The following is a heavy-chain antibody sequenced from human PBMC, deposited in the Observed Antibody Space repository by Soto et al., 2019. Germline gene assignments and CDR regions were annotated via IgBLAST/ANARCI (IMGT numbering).Heavy chain of an antibody. J-gene: IGHJ6*02. CDR3: ARGPRAPPPHDYGMDV. CDR2: IRTSGGNT. CDR1: GFTFSSYV. Sequence: EVQLLESGGGLVQPGGSLRLSCAASGFTFSSYVMNWVRQAPGKGLEWVSGIRTSGGNTYYADSVEGRFTISRDNSKNTLYLQMNSLRAEDTAVYYGARGPRAPPPHDYGMDVWGQGTTVTVSS. V-gene: IGHV3-23*01.